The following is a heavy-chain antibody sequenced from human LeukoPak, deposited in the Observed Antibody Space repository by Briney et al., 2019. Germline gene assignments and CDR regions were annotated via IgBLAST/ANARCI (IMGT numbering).Heavy chain of an antibody. Sequence: PSETLSLTCTVSGGSISSYYWSWIRQPAGKAPEWIGRIYSSGIINYNPSLKSRVTMSLDNSKNQLSLKLSYVTAADTAVYYCARDTGKSGYPDYWGQATLVTVSS. CDR2: IYSSGII. CDR3: ARDTGKSGYPDY. CDR1: GGSISSYY. V-gene: IGHV4-4*07. D-gene: IGHD3-3*01. J-gene: IGHJ4*02.